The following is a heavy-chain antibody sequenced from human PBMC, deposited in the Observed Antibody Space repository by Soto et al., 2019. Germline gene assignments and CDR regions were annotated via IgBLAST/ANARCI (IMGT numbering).Heavy chain of an antibody. CDR2: ISSSSSYI. D-gene: IGHD1-20*01. CDR3: ARDQAGVYNWNEAFDY. V-gene: IGHV3-21*01. J-gene: IGHJ4*02. Sequence: GGSLRLSCAASGFTFSSYSMNWVRQAPGKGLEWVSSISSSSSYIYYADSVKGRFTISRDNAKNSLYLQMNSLRAEDTAVYYCARDQAGVYNWNEAFDYWGQGTLVTVSS. CDR1: GFTFSSYS.